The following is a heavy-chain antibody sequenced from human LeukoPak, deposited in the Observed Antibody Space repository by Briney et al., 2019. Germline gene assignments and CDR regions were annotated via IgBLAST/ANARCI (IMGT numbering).Heavy chain of an antibody. V-gene: IGHV1-46*01. D-gene: IGHD3-16*02. Sequence: ASVKVSCKASGYIFTNYYMHWVRQAPGQGLEWMGIINPSDGSTSYAQKFQGRVTMTRDTSTSTVYMELSSLRSEDTAVYYCARDNSVGDIAWWFDPWGQGTLVTVSS. CDR2: INPSDGST. CDR1: GYIFTNYY. CDR3: ARDNSVGDIAWWFDP. J-gene: IGHJ5*02.